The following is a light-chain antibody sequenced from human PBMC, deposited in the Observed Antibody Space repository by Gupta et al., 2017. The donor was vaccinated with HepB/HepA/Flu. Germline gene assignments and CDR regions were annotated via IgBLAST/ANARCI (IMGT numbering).Light chain of an antibody. V-gene: IGKV3-11*01. CDR3: QQGSNWRAT. J-gene: IGKJ4*01. Sequence: EIVLTQSPATLSLSPGERVTLSCRASQGVGNFLAWYQQKPGQAPRLLISDASNRASGVPARFSGSGSGTDFTLTISSLEPEDFVTYYCQQGSNWRATFGGGTKVEIK. CDR2: DAS. CDR1: QGVGNF.